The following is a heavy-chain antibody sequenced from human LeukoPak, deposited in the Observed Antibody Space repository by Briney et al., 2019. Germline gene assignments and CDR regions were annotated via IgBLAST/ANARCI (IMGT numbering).Heavy chain of an antibody. CDR2: ITRSSSTI. CDR3: ARDPNALDF. J-gene: IGHJ4*02. CDR1: GFTFSSYS. Sequence: GGSLRLSCAASGFTFSSYSMNWVRQAPGKGLEWVSYITRSSSTIYYADSVKGRFTISRDNAKNSLYLQMISLRAEDTAMYYCARDPNALDFWGQGTLVTVSS. V-gene: IGHV3-48*01.